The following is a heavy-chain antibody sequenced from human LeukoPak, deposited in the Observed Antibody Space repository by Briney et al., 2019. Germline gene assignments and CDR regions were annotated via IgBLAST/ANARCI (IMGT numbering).Heavy chain of an antibody. D-gene: IGHD5-24*01. J-gene: IGHJ4*02. V-gene: IGHV3-30-3*01. CDR3: ARAERPQNYFDY. Sequence: GGSLRLSCAASSFTFNTAWMNWVRQAPGKGLEWVAVISYDGSNKYYADSVKGRFTISRDNSKNTLYLQMNSLRAEDTAVYYCARAERPQNYFDYWGQGTLVTVSS. CDR1: SFTFNTAW. CDR2: ISYDGSNK.